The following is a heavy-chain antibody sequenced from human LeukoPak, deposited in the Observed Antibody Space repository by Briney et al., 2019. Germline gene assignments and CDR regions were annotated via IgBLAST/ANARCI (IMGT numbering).Heavy chain of an antibody. J-gene: IGHJ4*02. V-gene: IGHV3-48*04. CDR2: IRSDTSTK. Sequence: PGGSLRLSCAASGFTFSSYSINWVRQAPGKGLEWVSYIRSDTSTKYYADSVKGRFTIPRDNAKNSVYLQMNSLRAEDTAVYYCTRDSGYEFDYWGQGTLVTVSS. CDR1: GFTFSSYS. CDR3: TRDSGYEFDY. D-gene: IGHD5-12*01.